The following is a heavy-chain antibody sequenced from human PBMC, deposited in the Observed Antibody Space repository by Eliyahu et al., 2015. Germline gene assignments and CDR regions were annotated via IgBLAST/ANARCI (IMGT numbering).Heavy chain of an antibody. D-gene: IGHD5-18*01. J-gene: IGHJ4*02. V-gene: IGHV4-39*01. CDR1: GGSISSSSYY. CDR3: ARLDSYGRLEGFDY. Sequence: QLQLQESGPGLVKPSETLSLXCXXXGGSISSSSYYWGWXRQPPGKGLEWIGSIYYSGSTYYNPSLKSRVTISVDTSKNQFSLKLSSVTAADTAVYYCARLDSYGRLEGFDYWGQGTLVTVSS. CDR2: IYYSGST.